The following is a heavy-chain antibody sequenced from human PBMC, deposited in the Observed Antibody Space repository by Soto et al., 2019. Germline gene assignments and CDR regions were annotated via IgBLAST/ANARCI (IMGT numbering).Heavy chain of an antibody. Sequence: ASVKVSCKASGYTFTSYYMHWVRQAPGQGLEWMGIINPSGGSTSYAQKFQGRVTMTRDTSTSTVYMELSSLRSEDTAVYYCARDLAQWYGGNSAGYWGQGTLVTVSS. V-gene: IGHV1-46*01. CDR1: GYTFTSYY. CDR3: ARDLAQWYGGNSAGY. CDR2: INPSGGST. D-gene: IGHD2-21*02. J-gene: IGHJ4*02.